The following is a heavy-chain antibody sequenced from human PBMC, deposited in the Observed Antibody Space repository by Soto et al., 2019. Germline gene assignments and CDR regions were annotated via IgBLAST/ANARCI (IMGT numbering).Heavy chain of an antibody. Sequence: PSETLSLTCTVSGGSISSYYWSWIRQPPGKGLEWIGYIYYSGSTNYNPSLKSRVTISVDTSMNQFSLKLSSVTAADTAVYYCARGAAVTARTFDYWGLGTLVTVSS. D-gene: IGHD2-21*02. V-gene: IGHV4-59*01. CDR1: GGSISSYY. CDR3: ARGAAVTARTFDY. CDR2: IYYSGST. J-gene: IGHJ4*02.